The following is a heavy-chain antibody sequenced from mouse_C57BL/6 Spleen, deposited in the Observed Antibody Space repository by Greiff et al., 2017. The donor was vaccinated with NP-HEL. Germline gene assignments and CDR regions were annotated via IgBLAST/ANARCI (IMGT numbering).Heavy chain of an antibody. J-gene: IGHJ2*01. Sequence: VQLQQSGAELVGPGASVTLSCKASGYTFTDYEMHWVKQTPVHGLEWIGAIDPETGGTAYNQKFKGKAILTADKSSSTAYMELRSLTSEDSAVYYCTRRGNGYYVSFDYWGQGTTLTVSS. CDR1: GYTFTDYE. CDR2: IDPETGGT. CDR3: TRRGNGYYVSFDY. D-gene: IGHD2-3*01. V-gene: IGHV1-15*01.